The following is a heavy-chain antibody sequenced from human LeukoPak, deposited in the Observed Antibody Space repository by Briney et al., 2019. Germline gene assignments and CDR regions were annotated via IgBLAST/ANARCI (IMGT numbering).Heavy chain of an antibody. CDR3: AKDRDDSSGYWPLGDT. CDR1: GFTFSSYA. Sequence: GGALRLSCAAYGFTFSSYAMSWVRQAPGNGREWVLGISGSGSSNNSDDYVKGRFNISRDNAKNTLYLKVNSMRAEDTAVYYCAKDRDDSSGYWPLGDTWDQGTLVTVSS. V-gene: IGHV3-23*01. CDR2: ISGSGSSN. D-gene: IGHD3-22*01. J-gene: IGHJ5*02.